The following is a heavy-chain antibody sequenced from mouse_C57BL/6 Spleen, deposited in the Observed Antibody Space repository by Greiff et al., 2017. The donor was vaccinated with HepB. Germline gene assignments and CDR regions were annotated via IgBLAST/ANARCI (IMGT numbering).Heavy chain of an antibody. Sequence: QVQLQQPGAELVKPGASVKLSCKASGYTFTSYWMHWVKQRPGQGLEWIGMIHPNSGSTNYNEKFKSKATLTVDKSSSTAYMQLSSLTSEDSAVYYCANPSYYGYDDGYFDYWGQGTTLTVSS. V-gene: IGHV1-64*01. CDR2: IHPNSGST. CDR1: GYTFTSYW. J-gene: IGHJ2*01. D-gene: IGHD2-2*01. CDR3: ANPSYYGYDDGYFDY.